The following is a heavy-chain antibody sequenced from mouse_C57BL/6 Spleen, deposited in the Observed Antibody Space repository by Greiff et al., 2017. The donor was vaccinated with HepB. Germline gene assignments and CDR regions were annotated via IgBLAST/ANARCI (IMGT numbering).Heavy chain of an antibody. V-gene: IGHV14-4*01. D-gene: IGHD1-1*01. Sequence: EVQLQQSGAELVRPGASVKLSCTASGFNIKDDYMHWVKQRPEQGLEWIGWIDPENGDTEYASKFQGKATITADTSSNTAYLQLSSLTSEDTAVYYWTKGYGSSYWYFDVWGTGTTVTVSS. J-gene: IGHJ1*03. CDR1: GFNIKDDY. CDR3: TKGYGSSYWYFDV. CDR2: IDPENGDT.